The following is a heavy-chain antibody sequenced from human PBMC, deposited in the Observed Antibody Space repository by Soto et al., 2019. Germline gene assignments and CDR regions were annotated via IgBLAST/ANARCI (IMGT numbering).Heavy chain of an antibody. CDR3: AKGGDSALNRGMDV. V-gene: IGHV1-69*01. J-gene: IGHJ6*02. CDR2: FIPIFGTA. Sequence: QVQLVQSGAEVKKPGSSVKVSCKASGGTFSSYAISWVRQAPGQGLEWMGGFIPIFGTANYAQKFQGRVTITADESTSTAYMERSSLRSEDTAVYYCAKGGDSALNRGMDVWGQGTTVSVSS. CDR1: GGTFSSYA. D-gene: IGHD3-22*01.